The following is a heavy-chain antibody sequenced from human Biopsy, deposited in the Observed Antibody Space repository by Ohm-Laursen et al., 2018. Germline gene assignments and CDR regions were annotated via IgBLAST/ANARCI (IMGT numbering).Heavy chain of an antibody. Sequence: SSVKVSCKTSGGTFSNYAISWMRQAPGQGLEWVGRIVPILGHLNYAQRFQGRVSITADKSTTYVYMELSRLTSGDTAVYYCAADADGYYTEFDYWGPGTLVTVSS. J-gene: IGHJ4*02. CDR1: GGTFSNYA. V-gene: IGHV1-69*04. CDR3: AADADGYYTEFDY. CDR2: IVPILGHL. D-gene: IGHD3-3*01.